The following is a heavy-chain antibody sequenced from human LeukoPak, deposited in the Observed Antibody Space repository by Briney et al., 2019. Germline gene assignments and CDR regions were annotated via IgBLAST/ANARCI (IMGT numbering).Heavy chain of an antibody. J-gene: IGHJ4*02. CDR3: ARVGFSTSAFDY. CDR2: INTDGSST. V-gene: IGHV3-74*01. CDR1: GFTFSSYW. Sequence: PGGSLRLSCAASGFTFSSYWMHWVRQAPGKGLVWVSRINTDGSSTSYADSVKGRFTISRDNAKNTLYLQMNSLRAEDTAVYYCARVGFSTSAFDYWGQGTLVTVSS. D-gene: IGHD2-2*01.